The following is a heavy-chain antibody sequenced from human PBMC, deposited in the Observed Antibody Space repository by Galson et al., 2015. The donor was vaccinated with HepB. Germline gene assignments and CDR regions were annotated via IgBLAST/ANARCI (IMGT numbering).Heavy chain of an antibody. V-gene: IGHV1-18*04. J-gene: IGHJ6*02. CDR2: ISPYNKNT. CDR1: GYTFASHG. D-gene: IGHD6-19*01. CDR3: ARDGRLRDSSGWLPFHFFGMDV. Sequence: SVKVSCKASGYTFASHGISWVRQAPGQGPEWVGWISPYNKNTRYSQRFQGRVTMTADTATSTAYMEVKRLTSDDTAVYYCARDGRLRDSSGWLPFHFFGMDVWGHGTTVTVSS.